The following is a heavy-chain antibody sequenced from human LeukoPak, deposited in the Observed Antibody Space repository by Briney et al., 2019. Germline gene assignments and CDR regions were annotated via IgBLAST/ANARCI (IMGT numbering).Heavy chain of an antibody. CDR2: INSDGSST. D-gene: IGHD3-10*01. J-gene: IGHJ3*02. CDR3: AREFRVLPDI. Sequence: PGGSLRLSCAASGFTFSSYWMHWVRQAPGKGLVWVSRINSDGSSTNYADSVKGRFTISRDNAKNTRYLQMDSLRAEDTAVYYCAREFRVLPDIWGQGTMVTVSS. V-gene: IGHV3-74*01. CDR1: GFTFSSYW.